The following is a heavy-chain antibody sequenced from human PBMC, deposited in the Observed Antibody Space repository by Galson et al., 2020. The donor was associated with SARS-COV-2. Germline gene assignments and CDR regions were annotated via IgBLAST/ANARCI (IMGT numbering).Heavy chain of an antibody. D-gene: IGHD3-9*01. CDR1: GFTFGDYA. V-gene: IGHV3-49*03. CDR3: TRDISVLRYFDWLSPAEGYFDY. J-gene: IGHJ4*02. Sequence: GGSLRLSCTASGFTFGDYAMSWFRQAPGKGLEWVGFIRSKAYGGTTEYAASVKGRFTISRDDSKSIAYLQMNSLKTEDTAVYYCTRDISVLRYFDWLSPAEGYFDYWGQGTLVTVSS. CDR2: IRSKAYGGTT.